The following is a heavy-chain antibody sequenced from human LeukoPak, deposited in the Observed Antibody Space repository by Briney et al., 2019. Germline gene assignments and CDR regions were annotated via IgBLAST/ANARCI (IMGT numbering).Heavy chain of an antibody. CDR3: AKGGYGDYVFPPPEYFQH. J-gene: IGHJ1*01. Sequence: GGSLRLSCAASGFTFSSYVMNWVRQAPGKGLEWVSVISGSGVSTYYADSVKGRFTISRANSKNTLYLQMKRLRAEDTAVYYCAKGGYGDYVFPPPEYFQHWGQGTLVTVSS. D-gene: IGHD4-17*01. CDR1: GFTFSSYV. V-gene: IGHV3-23*01. CDR2: ISGSGVST.